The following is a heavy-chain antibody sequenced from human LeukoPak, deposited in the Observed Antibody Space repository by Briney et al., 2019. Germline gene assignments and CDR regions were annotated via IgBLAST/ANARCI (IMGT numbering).Heavy chain of an antibody. CDR3: ARVGIVVVPAAHGVDY. Sequence: PGGSLRLSCAASGFTFSSYSMNWVRQAPGKGLEWVSYISSSSSTIYYADSVKGRFTISRDNAKNSLYLQMNSLRAEDTAVYYCARVGIVVVPAAHGVDYWGQGTLVTVSS. V-gene: IGHV3-48*04. CDR1: GFTFSSYS. CDR2: ISSSSSTI. D-gene: IGHD2-2*01. J-gene: IGHJ4*02.